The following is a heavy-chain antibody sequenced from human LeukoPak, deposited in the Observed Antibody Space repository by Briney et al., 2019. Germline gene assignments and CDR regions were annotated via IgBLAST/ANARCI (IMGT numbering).Heavy chain of an antibody. CDR3: ARYIVSYPHDAFDI. CDR1: GDSITSSDYY. D-gene: IGHD1-26*01. Sequence: PSETLSLTCSVSGDSITSSDYYWGWIRQPPGKGLEWIGTVYHSGNTYYNPSLKSRVTISVDTSKKQFSLKLSSVTAADTAFYYCARYIVSYPHDAFDIWGQGTMVTVSS. V-gene: IGHV4-39*07. J-gene: IGHJ3*02. CDR2: VYHSGNT.